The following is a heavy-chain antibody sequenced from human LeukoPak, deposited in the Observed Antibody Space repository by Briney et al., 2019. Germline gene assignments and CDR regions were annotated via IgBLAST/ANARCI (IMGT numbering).Heavy chain of an antibody. D-gene: IGHD6-19*01. CDR2: INPSGST. Sequence: SETLSLTCAVYGGSFSGYYWSWIRQPPGKGLEWIGEINPSGSTNYNPSLKSRVTISVDTSKNQFSLKLSSVTAADTAVYYCARTPRIAVADYYFDYWGQGTLVTVSS. V-gene: IGHV4-34*01. CDR3: ARTPRIAVADYYFDY. J-gene: IGHJ4*02. CDR1: GGSFSGYY.